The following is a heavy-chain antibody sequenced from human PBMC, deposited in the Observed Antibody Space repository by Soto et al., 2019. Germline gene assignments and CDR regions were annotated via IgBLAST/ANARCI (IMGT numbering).Heavy chain of an antibody. V-gene: IGHV1-2*02. D-gene: IGHD6-13*01. J-gene: IGHJ4*02. CDR2: INPNSGGT. Sequence: QVQLVQSGAEVKKPGASVKVSCKASGYTFTGYYMHWVRQAPGQGLEWMGWINPNSGGTNYAQKFQGRGTMTRDTSISTAYMELSRLRSDDTAVYYCARGSPGSSSSWYVVPDGYWGQGTLVTVSS. CDR1: GYTFTGYY. CDR3: ARGSPGSSSSWYVVPDGY.